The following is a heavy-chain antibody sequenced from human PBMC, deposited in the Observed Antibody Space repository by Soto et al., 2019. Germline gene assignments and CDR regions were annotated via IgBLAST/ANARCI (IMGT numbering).Heavy chain of an antibody. J-gene: IGHJ4*02. V-gene: IGHV3-7*01. CDR1: GFTFSSYW. Sequence: EVQLVESGGGLVQRGGSLRLSCVASGFTFSSYWMDWVRQAPGKGLEWVANINQDGSEKHYVDSVKGRFTISRDNVKNSLYLQMSSLTAEDSALYYCTRSLDFWGQGTLVTVSS. CDR3: TRSLDF. CDR2: INQDGSEK.